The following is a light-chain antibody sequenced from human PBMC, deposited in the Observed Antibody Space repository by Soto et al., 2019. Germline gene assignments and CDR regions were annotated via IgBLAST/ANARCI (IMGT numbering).Light chain of an antibody. CDR1: QSISNW. CDR3: PHYNSYPWT. CDR2: KAS. J-gene: IGKJ1*01. V-gene: IGKV1-5*03. Sequence: DIQMTQSPSTLSASVGDTVTISCRASQSISNWLAWYQQKPGKAPKLLIYKASSLESGVPSRFSGSASGTEFTLTISSPHPDDFATYSCPHYNSYPWTFCQGTKVEIK.